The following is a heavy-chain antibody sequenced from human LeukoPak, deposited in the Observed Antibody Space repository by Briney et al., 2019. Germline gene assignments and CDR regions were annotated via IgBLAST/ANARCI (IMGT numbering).Heavy chain of an antibody. CDR2: ISYDRSNK. D-gene: IGHD6-13*01. CDR3: ARARLSSWFFDY. V-gene: IGHV3-30-3*01. CDR1: GFTFSSYA. Sequence: GRSLRLSCAASGFTFSSYAMHWVRQSPGKGLEWVAVISYDRSNKYYADSVKGRFTISRDNSKNTVYVQMNSLRAEDTAVYYCARARLSSWFFDYWGQGTLVTVSS. J-gene: IGHJ4*02.